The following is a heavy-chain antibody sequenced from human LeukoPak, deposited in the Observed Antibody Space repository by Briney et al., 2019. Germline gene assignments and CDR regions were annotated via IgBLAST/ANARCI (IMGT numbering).Heavy chain of an antibody. J-gene: IGHJ4*02. Sequence: PSETLSLTCTVSGGSISSYYWSWIRQPAGKGLEWIGRIYTSGSTNYNPSLKSRVTMSVDTSKNQFSLKLSSVTAADTAVYYCARDGRWGGLNGYELSFDYWGQGTLVTVSS. D-gene: IGHD5-12*01. CDR3: ARDGRWGGLNGYELSFDY. CDR2: IYTSGST. CDR1: GGSISSYY. V-gene: IGHV4-4*07.